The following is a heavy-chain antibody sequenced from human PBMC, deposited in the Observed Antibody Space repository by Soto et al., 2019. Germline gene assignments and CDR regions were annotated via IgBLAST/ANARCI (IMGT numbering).Heavy chain of an antibody. Sequence: PSETLSLTCAVYGWSCSSYYWILIRQPPGKGLEWIGYINHSGSTNYNPSLKSRVTISVDTSKNQFSLKLSSVTAADTAVYYCARRFGYSYGPNYYYYGMDVWGQGTTVTVSS. CDR2: INHSGST. V-gene: IGHV4-59*08. J-gene: IGHJ6*02. CDR1: GWSCSSYY. D-gene: IGHD5-18*01. CDR3: ARRFGYSYGPNYYYYGMDV.